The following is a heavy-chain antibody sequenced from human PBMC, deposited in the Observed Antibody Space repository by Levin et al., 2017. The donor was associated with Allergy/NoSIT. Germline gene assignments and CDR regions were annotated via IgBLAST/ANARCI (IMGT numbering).Heavy chain of an antibody. CDR2: ISPDSVYI. V-gene: IGHV3-21*01. D-gene: IGHD6-13*01. CDR3: ARGSAAAGTGYDH. Sequence: KPGGSLRLSCVASGFTFNTYTMNWVRQAPGKGLEWVSSISPDSVYIYHADSVRGRFTISRDNAKNSLYLQMNSLRAEDTAVYYCARGSAAAGTGYDHWGQGTLVTVSS. CDR1: GFTFNTYT. J-gene: IGHJ5*02.